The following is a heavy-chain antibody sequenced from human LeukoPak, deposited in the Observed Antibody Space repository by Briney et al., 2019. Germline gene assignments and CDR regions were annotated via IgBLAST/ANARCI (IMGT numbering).Heavy chain of an antibody. D-gene: IGHD3-3*01. J-gene: IGHJ4*02. Sequence: SQTLSLTCTVSGGSISSGGYYWSWIRQHPGKGLEWIGYIYYSGSTYYNPSLKSRVTISVDTSKNQFSLKLSSVTAADTAVYYCARGETYYDFWSGYLSTSSNQYYFDYWGQGTLVTVSS. CDR1: GGSISSGGYY. CDR3: ARGETYYDFWSGYLSTSSNQYYFDY. CDR2: IYYSGST. V-gene: IGHV4-31*03.